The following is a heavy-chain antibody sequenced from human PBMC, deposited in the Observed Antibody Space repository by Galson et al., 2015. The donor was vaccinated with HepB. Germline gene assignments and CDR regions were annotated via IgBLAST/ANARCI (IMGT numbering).Heavy chain of an antibody. D-gene: IGHD2-2*02. V-gene: IGHV3-7*01. CDR3: ARDGWPAAILDAYFQH. CDR2: IKQDGSEN. CDR1: GFTFNYYW. J-gene: IGHJ1*01. Sequence: SLRLSCAASGFTFNYYWRSWVRQAQGQGLEWVANIKQDGSENYYVDSVKGRFTISRDNAKNSLYLQMNSLRAEDTAVYYCARDGWPAAILDAYFQHWGQGTLVTVFS.